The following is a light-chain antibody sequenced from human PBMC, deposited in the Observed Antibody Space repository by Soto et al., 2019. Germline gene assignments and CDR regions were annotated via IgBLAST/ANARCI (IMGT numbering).Light chain of an antibody. CDR1: QTVRNSY. CDR3: QQYVSAPLT. J-gene: IGKJ4*02. CDR2: GAS. V-gene: IGKV3-20*01. Sequence: EIVLTQSPGTLSLSPGETATLSCRASQTVRNSYLAWYQQKPGQAPRLLIYGASSRDTGIPDRFSGSGSGTDFTLTISRLEPEDFAMYYGQQYVSAPLTFGGGTKVEIK.